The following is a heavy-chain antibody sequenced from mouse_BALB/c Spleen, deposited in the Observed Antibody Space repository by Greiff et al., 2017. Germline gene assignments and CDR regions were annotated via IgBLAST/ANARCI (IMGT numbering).Heavy chain of an antibody. V-gene: IGHV2-2*02. J-gene: IGHJ3*01. CDR3: ARNYDSWFAY. CDR2: IWSGGST. Sequence: VQLVESGPGLVQPSQSLSITCTVSGFSLTSYGVHWVRQSPGKGLEWLGVIWSGGSTDYNAAFISRLSISKDNSKSQVFFKMTSLQANDTAIYYCARNYDSWFAYWGQGTLVTVSA. CDR1: GFSLTSYG. D-gene: IGHD1-1*01.